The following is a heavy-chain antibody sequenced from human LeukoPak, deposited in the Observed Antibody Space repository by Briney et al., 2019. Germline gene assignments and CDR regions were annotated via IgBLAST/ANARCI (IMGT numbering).Heavy chain of an antibody. V-gene: IGHV3-48*01. Sequence: GGSLRLSCAASGFTFRNYLMNWVRQAPGKGLEWVSFISSTGGTIYYADSVKGRFTVSRDNGKNSLLLQMNSLRAEDTALYYCAREGCFGSRCYSSTPSWYYYYMDVWGKGTTVTVSS. CDR3: AREGCFGSRCYSSTPSWYYYYMDV. CDR1: GFTFRNYL. J-gene: IGHJ6*03. D-gene: IGHD2-21*02. CDR2: ISSTGGTI.